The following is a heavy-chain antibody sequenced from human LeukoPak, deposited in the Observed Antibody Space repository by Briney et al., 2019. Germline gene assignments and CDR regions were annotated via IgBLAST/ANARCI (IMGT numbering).Heavy chain of an antibody. Sequence: GGSLRLSCAASGFTFSSYGMSWVRQAPGKGLEWVSSISSSSSYIYYADSVKGRFTISRDNAKNSLYLQMNSLRAEDTAVYYCARARGSSWSYFDYWGQGTLVTVSS. V-gene: IGHV3-21*01. J-gene: IGHJ4*02. CDR3: ARARGSSWSYFDY. D-gene: IGHD6-13*01. CDR1: GFTFSSYG. CDR2: ISSSSSYI.